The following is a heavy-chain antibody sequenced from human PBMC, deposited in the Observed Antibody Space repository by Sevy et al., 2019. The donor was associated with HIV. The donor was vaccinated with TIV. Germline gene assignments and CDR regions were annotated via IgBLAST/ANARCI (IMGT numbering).Heavy chain of an antibody. CDR2: ISYDGSNK. J-gene: IGHJ3*02. V-gene: IGHV3-30-3*01. CDR3: ARNYYDNLTGAKVNDAFDI. D-gene: IGHD3-9*01. Sequence: GGSLRLSCAASGFTFSSYAMHWVRQAPGKGLEWVAVISYDGSNKYYADSVKGRFTISRDNSKNTLYLQMNSLRAEDTAVYYCARNYYDNLTGAKVNDAFDIWGQGTMVTVSS. CDR1: GFTFSSYA.